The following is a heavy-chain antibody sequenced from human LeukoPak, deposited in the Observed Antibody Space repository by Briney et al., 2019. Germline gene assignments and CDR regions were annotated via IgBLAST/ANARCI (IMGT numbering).Heavy chain of an antibody. CDR2: ISSSSSTI. CDR3: ARDVGGSYYFSYYYYYGMDV. Sequence: GGSLRLSCAASGFRFSSYSINWVRQAPGKGLEWVSYISSSSSTIYYADSVKGRFTISRDNAKNSLYLQMNSLRDADTAVYYCARDVGGSYYFSYYYYYGMDVWGQGTTVTVSS. J-gene: IGHJ6*02. V-gene: IGHV3-48*02. CDR1: GFRFSSYS. D-gene: IGHD1-26*01.